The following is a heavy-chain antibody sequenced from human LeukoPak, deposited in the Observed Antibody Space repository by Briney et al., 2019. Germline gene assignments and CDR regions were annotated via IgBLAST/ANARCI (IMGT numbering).Heavy chain of an antibody. J-gene: IGHJ3*02. Sequence: PSETVSLMSGGYGGSFIPIDGGWLRQPPGQGLEWIGEINHSGTTHYNPSIKSRVTISVAKSKNQVSLNFRSVTAADSAVYYCARLRKFCGCDCLDDFDIGGQGTMVTVSS. CDR1: GGSFIPID. CDR2: INHSGTT. V-gene: IGHV4-34*01. D-gene: IGHD2-21*02. CDR3: ARLRKFCGCDCLDDFDI.